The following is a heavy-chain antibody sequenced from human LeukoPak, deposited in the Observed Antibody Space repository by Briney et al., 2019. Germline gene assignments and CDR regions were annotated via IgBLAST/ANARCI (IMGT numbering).Heavy chain of an antibody. CDR3: ARATYYYDSSPHFDY. J-gene: IGHJ4*02. V-gene: IGHV6-1*01. Sequence: SQTLSHTCAISGDSVSSNSAAWNWIRQSPSRGLEWLGRTYYRSKWYNDYAVSVKSRITINPDTSKNQFSLQLNSVTPEDTAVYYCARATYYYDSSPHFDYWGQGTLVTVSS. CDR2: TYYRSKWYN. CDR1: GDSVSSNSAA. D-gene: IGHD3-22*01.